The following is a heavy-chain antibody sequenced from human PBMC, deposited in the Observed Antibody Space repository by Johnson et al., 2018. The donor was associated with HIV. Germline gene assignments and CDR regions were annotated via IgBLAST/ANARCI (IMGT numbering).Heavy chain of an antibody. V-gene: IGHV3-30*04. CDR1: GFTFSSYA. D-gene: IGHD5-18*01. CDR2: ISYDGSNK. CDR3: AKERTAMVTPFDI. Sequence: QMLLVESGGGVVQPGRSLRLSCAASGFTFSSYAMHWVRQAPGKGLEWVAVISYDGSNKYYADSVKGRFTISRDNSKNTLYLQMNSLRAEDTAVYYCAKERTAMVTPFDIWGQGTVVTVSS. J-gene: IGHJ3*02.